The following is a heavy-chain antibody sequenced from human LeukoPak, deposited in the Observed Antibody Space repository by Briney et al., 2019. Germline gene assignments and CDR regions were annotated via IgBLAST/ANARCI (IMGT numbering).Heavy chain of an antibody. D-gene: IGHD1-26*01. J-gene: IGHJ3*01. CDR1: GGSLTGGSYY. CDR2: IHTNGGT. CDR3: ATLGGWESVEM. Sequence: SQTLSLTCSVSGGSLTGGSYYWSWIRQPAGKGLEWIGQIHTNGGTDYSPSLRSRLTMSMDTSKNQFSMRLKSVTADYTAMYYCATLGGWESVEMWGPGTLVIVSS. V-gene: IGHV4-61*09.